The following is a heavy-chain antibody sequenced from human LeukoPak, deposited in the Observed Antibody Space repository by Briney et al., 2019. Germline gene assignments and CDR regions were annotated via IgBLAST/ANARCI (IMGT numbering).Heavy chain of an antibody. CDR3: ARGRSYRNFDY. V-gene: IGHV3-48*03. CDR1: GFNFNGYE. Sequence: GGSLRLSCVASGFNFNGYEMHWVRQAPGRGLEWVSYINSRGSTIYYGHSVKGGFTISRDNAENSLYLEMNSLRVEDTALYYCARGRSYRNFDYWGQGTLVTVSS. D-gene: IGHD3-10*01. J-gene: IGHJ4*02. CDR2: INSRGSTI.